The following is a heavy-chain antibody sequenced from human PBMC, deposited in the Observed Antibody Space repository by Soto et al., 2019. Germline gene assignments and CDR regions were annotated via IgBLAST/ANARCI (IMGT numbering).Heavy chain of an antibody. D-gene: IGHD5-12*01. CDR2: ISYDGNTK. Sequence: QVQLVESGGGVVQPGRSLRLSCAASGFIFSGYAMHWVRQAPGKGLEWVAVISYDGNTKYYADSVKDRFTVSRDNSKNTLYVQMNNLSAEDTAMYYCAKETSAYEIDYWGQGNLVTVSS. V-gene: IGHV3-30-3*01. CDR1: GFIFSGYA. J-gene: IGHJ4*02. CDR3: AKETSAYEIDY.